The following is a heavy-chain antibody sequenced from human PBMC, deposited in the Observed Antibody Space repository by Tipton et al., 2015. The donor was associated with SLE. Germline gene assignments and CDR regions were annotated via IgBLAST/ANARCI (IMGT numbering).Heavy chain of an antibody. D-gene: IGHD2-15*01. V-gene: IGHV3-30*04. CDR3: VRERIGSFDY. J-gene: IGHJ4*02. CDR1: GFTFSSYA. CDR2: ISYDGSNK. Sequence: RSLRLSCAASGFTFSSYAMHWVRQAPGKGLEWVAVISYDGSNKYYADSVKGRFTISRDNSKNSLYLQMNSLRAEDTAVYYCVRERIGSFDYWGQGTLVTVSS.